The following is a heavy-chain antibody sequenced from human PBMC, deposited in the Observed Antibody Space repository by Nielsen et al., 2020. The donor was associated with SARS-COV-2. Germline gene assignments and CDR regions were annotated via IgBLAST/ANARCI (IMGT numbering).Heavy chain of an antibody. Sequence: GGSLRPSCAASGFTFSSYAMHWVRQAPGKGLEWVSSISSSSSYIYYADSVKGRFTISRDNAKNSLYLQMNSLRAEDTAVYYCARDGWGYSGYDFYYYGMDVWGQGTTVTVSS. J-gene: IGHJ6*02. CDR2: ISSSSSYI. V-gene: IGHV3-21*01. D-gene: IGHD5-12*01. CDR1: GFTFSSYA. CDR3: ARDGWGYSGYDFYYYGMDV.